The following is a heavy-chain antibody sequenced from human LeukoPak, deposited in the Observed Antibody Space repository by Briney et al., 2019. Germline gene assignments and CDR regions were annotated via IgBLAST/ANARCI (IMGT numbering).Heavy chain of an antibody. CDR1: GFNFNFYV. Sequence: GGSLRLSCAASGFNFNFYVMNWVRQAPGKRLEWDAAISRSGDSTFYADSVKGRFTISRDNSKNSVFLQMNSLGDEDTAVYYCAKDADGDGDYLLHYWGQGTLVTVSS. V-gene: IGHV3-23*01. CDR2: ISRSGDST. D-gene: IGHD4-17*01. J-gene: IGHJ4*02. CDR3: AKDADGDGDYLLHY.